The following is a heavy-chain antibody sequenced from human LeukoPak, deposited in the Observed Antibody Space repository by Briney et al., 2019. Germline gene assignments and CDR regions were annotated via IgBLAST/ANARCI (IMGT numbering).Heavy chain of an antibody. V-gene: IGHV4-59*08. D-gene: IGHD5-12*01. Sequence: KASETLSLTCTVSGGSISSYYWSWIRQPPGKGLEWTGYIYYSGSTNYNPSLKSRVTISVDTSKNQFSLKLSSVTAADTAVYYCARQGYSAYEILDYWGQGTLVTVSS. J-gene: IGHJ4*02. CDR2: IYYSGST. CDR1: GGSISSYY. CDR3: ARQGYSAYEILDY.